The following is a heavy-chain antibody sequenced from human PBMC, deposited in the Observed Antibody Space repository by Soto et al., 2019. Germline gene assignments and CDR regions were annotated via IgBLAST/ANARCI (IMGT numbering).Heavy chain of an antibody. CDR1: GYTFTDYY. CDR3: ARVPSNSAFDY. Sequence: ASLKVSCKASGYTFTDYYFHWVRQAPGQGLEWMGWVNPNSGGTNYAQKFQGRVTMTRDTSTSTVYMELSRLRSDDTAVYYCARVPSNSAFDYWGQGTLVTVSS. CDR2: VNPNSGGT. J-gene: IGHJ4*02. D-gene: IGHD6-6*01. V-gene: IGHV1-2*02.